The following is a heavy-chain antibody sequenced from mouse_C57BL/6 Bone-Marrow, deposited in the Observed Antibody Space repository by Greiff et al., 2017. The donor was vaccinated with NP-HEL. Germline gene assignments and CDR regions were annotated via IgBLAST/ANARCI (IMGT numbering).Heavy chain of an antibody. J-gene: IGHJ1*03. CDR3: ARVGLYWYFDV. CDR2: IWSGGST. Sequence: VQLQESGPGLVQPSQSLSITCTVSGFSLTSYGVHWVRQSPGKGLEWLGVIWSGGSTDYNAAFISRLSISKDNSKSQVFFKMNSLQADDTAIYYWARVGLYWYFDVWGTGTTVTVSS. CDR1: GFSLTSYG. D-gene: IGHD4-1*01. V-gene: IGHV2-2*01.